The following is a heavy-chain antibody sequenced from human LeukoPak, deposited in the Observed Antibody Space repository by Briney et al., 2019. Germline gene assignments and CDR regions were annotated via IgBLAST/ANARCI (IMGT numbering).Heavy chain of an antibody. CDR1: GFTFSSYG. D-gene: IGHD5-12*01. CDR2: ISYDGSNK. V-gene: IGHV3-30*18. J-gene: IGHJ4*02. Sequence: GVSLRLSCAASGFTFSSYGMHWVRQAPGKGLEWVAVISYDGSNKYYADSVKGRFTISRDNSKNTLYLQMNSLRAEDTAVYYCAKDTGLDIVATITDYWGQGTLVTVSS. CDR3: AKDTGLDIVATITDY.